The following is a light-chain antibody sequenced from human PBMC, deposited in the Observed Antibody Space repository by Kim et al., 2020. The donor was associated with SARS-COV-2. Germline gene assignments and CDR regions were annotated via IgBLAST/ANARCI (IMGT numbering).Light chain of an antibody. J-gene: IGKJ1*01. CDR3: HQYDLSPWT. V-gene: IGKV3-20*01. CDR2: GAS. Sequence: SPGEKATLSCRASQSVSSSSLAWYQHRPGQAPRLLIYGASNRATGIPDMFSGSGSETDFTLSISRLEPEDFAVFYCHQYDLSPWTFGQGTKVDIK. CDR1: QSVSSSS.